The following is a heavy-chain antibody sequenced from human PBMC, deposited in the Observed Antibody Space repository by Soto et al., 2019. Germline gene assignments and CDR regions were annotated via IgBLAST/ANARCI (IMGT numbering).Heavy chain of an antibody. Sequence: VQLVESGGCLVQPGGSLRLSCAASGFTFSSYWMSWVRQAPGKGLEWVANIKQDGSEKYYVDSVKGRFTISRDNAKNSLYLQMNSLRAEDTAVYYCARDTLSIAVAGTGYFQHWGQGTLVTVSS. J-gene: IGHJ1*01. CDR2: IKQDGSEK. D-gene: IGHD6-19*01. V-gene: IGHV3-7*03. CDR1: GFTFSSYW. CDR3: ARDTLSIAVAGTGYFQH.